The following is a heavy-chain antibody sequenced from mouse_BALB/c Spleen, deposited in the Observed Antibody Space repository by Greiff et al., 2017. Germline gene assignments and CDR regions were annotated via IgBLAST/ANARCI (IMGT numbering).Heavy chain of an antibody. CDR2: ISSGSSTI. CDR1: GFTFSSFG. Sequence: EVMLVESGGGLVQPGGSRKLSCAASGFTFSSFGMHWVRQAPEKGLEWVAYISSGSSTIYYADTVKGRFTISRDNPKNTLFLQMTSLKSEDTAMYYCARQVDGYFAMDYWGQGTSVTVSS. J-gene: IGHJ4*01. CDR3: ARQVDGYFAMDY. D-gene: IGHD2-3*01. V-gene: IGHV5-17*02.